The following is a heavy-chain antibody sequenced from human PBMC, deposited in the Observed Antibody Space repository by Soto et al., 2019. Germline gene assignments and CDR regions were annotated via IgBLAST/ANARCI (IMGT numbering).Heavy chain of an antibody. CDR1: GDSISSYS. CDR2: IHYNGNT. V-gene: IGHV4-59*01. D-gene: IGHD5-12*01. J-gene: IGHJ4*02. Sequence: QVQLQVSGPGLVKPSETLSLTCTVSGDSISSYSWSWLRQPPGKGLEWIGNIHYNGNTKYNPSLKSRVTMSVDTSKNQFSLKLISVTAADTAVYYCAREGNLGRWLQPLDYWGQGTLVTVSS. CDR3: AREGNLGRWLQPLDY.